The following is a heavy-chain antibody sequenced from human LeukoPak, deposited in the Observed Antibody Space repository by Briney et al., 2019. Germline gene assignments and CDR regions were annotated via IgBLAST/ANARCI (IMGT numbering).Heavy chain of an antibody. D-gene: IGHD1-26*01. V-gene: IGHV4-59*01. CDR2: MYYTGST. CDR3: AREVVATAEYDY. Sequence: SETLPLTCTVSGGSISSYYWSWIRQPPGKGLEWIGYMYYTGSTSYNPSLKSRVTISVDTSKNQFSLRLSSVTAADTAVYYCAREVVATAEYDYWGQGTLVTVSS. J-gene: IGHJ4*02. CDR1: GGSISSYY.